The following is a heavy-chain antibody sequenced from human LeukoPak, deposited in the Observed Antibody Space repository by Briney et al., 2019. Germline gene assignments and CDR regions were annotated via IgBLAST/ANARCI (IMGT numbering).Heavy chain of an antibody. Sequence: SETLSLTCTVSGGSISSSSHYWGWIRQPPGKGLEWIGSIYYSGSTYYNPSLKSRVTISVDTSKNQFSLKLSSVTAADTAVYYCARTSIGGGVLYYFDYWGQGTLVTVSS. CDR3: ARTSIGGGVLYYFDY. D-gene: IGHD3-16*01. CDR1: GGSISSSSHY. J-gene: IGHJ4*02. CDR2: IYYSGST. V-gene: IGHV4-39*01.